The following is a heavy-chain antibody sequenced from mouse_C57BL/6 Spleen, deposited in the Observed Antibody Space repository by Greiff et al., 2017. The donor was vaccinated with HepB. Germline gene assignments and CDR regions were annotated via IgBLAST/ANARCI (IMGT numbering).Heavy chain of an antibody. CDR3: SRYYDPYAMDY. D-gene: IGHD2-4*01. CDR2: IYPGDGDT. CDR1: GYAFSSYW. V-gene: IGHV1-80*01. J-gene: IGHJ4*01. Sequence: VQLQQSGAELVKPGASVKISCKASGYAFSSYWMNWVKQRPGKGLEWIGQIYPGDGDTNYNGKFKGKATLTADKSPSTAYMQLSSLTSEDSAVYFRSRYYDPYAMDYWGQGTSVTVSS.